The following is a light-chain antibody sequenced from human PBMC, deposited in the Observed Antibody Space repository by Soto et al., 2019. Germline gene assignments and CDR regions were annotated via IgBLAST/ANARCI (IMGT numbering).Light chain of an antibody. V-gene: IGKV3-11*01. CDR1: QSISSD. CDR3: HQRNK. Sequence: DILLTQSPGTLSLSPGDIATLSCRASQSISSDLAWYQQKPGQAPRLLIYGSTRATGIPARFSGSRSGTDFTLTISSLEPEDFGVYFCHQRNKFGQGTRLEIK. J-gene: IGKJ5*01. CDR2: GS.